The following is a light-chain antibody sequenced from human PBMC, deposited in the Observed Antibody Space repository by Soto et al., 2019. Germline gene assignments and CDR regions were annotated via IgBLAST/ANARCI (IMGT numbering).Light chain of an antibody. CDR3: HKYNSAPFT. Sequence: DIQMTQSPSSLSASVGDRVTITCRASQGISNYLAWYQQKPGKVPKLLIYAASTLQSGVPSRFSGSGSGTDFTLTTTSLHHEVVATHYCHKYNSAPFTFGPGTKVDIK. V-gene: IGKV1-27*01. J-gene: IGKJ3*01. CDR1: QGISNY. CDR2: AAS.